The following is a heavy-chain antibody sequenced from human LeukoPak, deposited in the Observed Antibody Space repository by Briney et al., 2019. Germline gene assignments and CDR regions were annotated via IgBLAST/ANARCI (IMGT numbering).Heavy chain of an antibody. CDR2: ISGSGGST. V-gene: IGHV3-23*01. Sequence: GGSLRLSCAAFGFTFSTYGTSWVRQAPGKGLEWVSAISGSGGSTYYADSVKGRFTISRDNSKNTLYLQMNSLRAEDTAVYYCAKDLGTVTTAFGYWGQGTLVTVSS. D-gene: IGHD4-17*01. CDR3: AKDLGTVTTAFGY. CDR1: GFTFSTYG. J-gene: IGHJ4*02.